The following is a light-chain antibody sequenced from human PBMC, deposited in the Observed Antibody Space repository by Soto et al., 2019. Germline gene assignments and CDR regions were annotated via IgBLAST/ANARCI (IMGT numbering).Light chain of an antibody. CDR1: QDISNY. CDR2: EAS. Sequence: DIQMTQSPSSLSASVGDRVTITCQASQDISNYLNWYQQTPGKAPKLLIYEASNLETGVPSRFSGSGSGTDFTFTISSLQPEDIATYYCQQYDNLPSTFGGGTKVEIK. J-gene: IGKJ4*01. V-gene: IGKV1-33*01. CDR3: QQYDNLPST.